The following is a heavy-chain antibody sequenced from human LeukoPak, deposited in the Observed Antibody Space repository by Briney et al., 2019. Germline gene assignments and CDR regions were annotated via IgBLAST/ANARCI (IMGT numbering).Heavy chain of an antibody. Sequence: PGGSLRLSCAASGFTFSSYGMHWFRQAPGKGLEWVAVIWYDGSNKYYADSVKGRFTISRDNSKNTLYLQMNSLRAEDTAVYYCAKGLSGSFNGGYYFDYWGQGTLVTVSS. J-gene: IGHJ4*02. D-gene: IGHD1-26*01. V-gene: IGHV3-33*06. CDR1: GFTFSSYG. CDR3: AKGLSGSFNGGYYFDY. CDR2: IWYDGSNK.